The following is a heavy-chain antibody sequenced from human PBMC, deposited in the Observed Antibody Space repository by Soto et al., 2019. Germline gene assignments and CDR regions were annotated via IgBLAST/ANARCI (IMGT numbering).Heavy chain of an antibody. J-gene: IGHJ6*02. V-gene: IGHV1-69*13. CDR2: IIPIFGTA. CDR1: GGTFSSYA. D-gene: IGHD3-9*01. Sequence: EASVKVSCKASGGTFSSYAISWVRQAPGQGLEWMGGIIPIFGTANYAQKFQGRVTITADESTSTAYMELSSLRSEDTAVYYCARYRPSKRYFAWLPYYYGMDVWGQGTTVTVSS. CDR3: ARYRPSKRYFAWLPYYYGMDV.